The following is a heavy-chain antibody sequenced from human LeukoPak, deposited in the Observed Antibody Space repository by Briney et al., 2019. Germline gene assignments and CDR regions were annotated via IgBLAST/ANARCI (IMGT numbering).Heavy chain of an antibody. J-gene: IGHJ5*02. V-gene: IGHV3-53*01. CDR3: ARFAREDNWFDP. CDR1: GFTVSSNY. D-gene: IGHD2-21*01. Sequence: GGSLRLSCAASGFTVSSNYMSWVRQAPGKGLEWVSVIYSGGSTYYADSVKGRFTISRDNSKNTLYLQMNSLRAEDTAVYYCARFAREDNWFDPWGQGTLVTVSS. CDR2: IYSGGST.